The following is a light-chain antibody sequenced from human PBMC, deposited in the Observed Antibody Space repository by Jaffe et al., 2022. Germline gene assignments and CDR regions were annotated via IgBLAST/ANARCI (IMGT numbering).Light chain of an antibody. V-gene: IGLV3-9*01. CDR1: NIGGKS. J-gene: IGLJ3*02. Sequence: SYELSQPLSLSVALGQTARIPCGGNNIGGKSVHWYQQKAGEAPVLVIYRDNNRPSGIPDRFSGSNSGNTATLTISRAQAGDEADYYCQLWDRRTVVLGGGTKLTVL. CDR2: RDN. CDR3: QLWDRRTVV.